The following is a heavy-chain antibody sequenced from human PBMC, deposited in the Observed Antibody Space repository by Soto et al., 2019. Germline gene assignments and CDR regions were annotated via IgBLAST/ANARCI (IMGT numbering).Heavy chain of an antibody. J-gene: IGHJ4*02. CDR3: TRGPN. CDR2: INQDGSAE. CDR1: GFTFSSDW. V-gene: IGHV3-7*04. Sequence: PGGSLRLSCVASGFTFSSDWMSWVRQAPGRGLEWVANINQDGSAEDYVDSVKGRFTISRDNAKNSLYLQMNSLRAEDSAVFYCTRGPNWGQGTQVTVSS.